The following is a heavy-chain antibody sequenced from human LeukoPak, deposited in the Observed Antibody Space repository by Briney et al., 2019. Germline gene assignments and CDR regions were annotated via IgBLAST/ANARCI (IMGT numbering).Heavy chain of an antibody. V-gene: IGHV5-10-1*01. CDR1: GYSFTSYW. D-gene: IGHD1-26*01. CDR3: ARRALQWELLDY. J-gene: IGHJ4*02. CDR2: IDPSDSYT. Sequence: GESLKISCKGSGYSFTSYWISWVRQMPGKGLEWMGRIDPSDSYTNYSPSFQGHVTISADKSISTAYLQWSSLKDSDTAMYYCARRALQWELLDYWGQGTLVTVSS.